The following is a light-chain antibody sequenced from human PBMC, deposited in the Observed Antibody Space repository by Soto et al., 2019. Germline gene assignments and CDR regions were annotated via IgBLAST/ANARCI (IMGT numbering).Light chain of an antibody. CDR2: AAS. CDR1: QTISNM. J-gene: IGKJ4*01. V-gene: IGKV3-15*01. CDR3: QYYNNWLAT. Sequence: EVVMTQSPATLSVSPGDKVSLSCRANQTISNMLAWYQQKPGQAPRLLIYAASTRATGVSARLSGSGSGTEFTLTISSLQSEDFTIYYCQYYNNWLATFGGGTKVDI.